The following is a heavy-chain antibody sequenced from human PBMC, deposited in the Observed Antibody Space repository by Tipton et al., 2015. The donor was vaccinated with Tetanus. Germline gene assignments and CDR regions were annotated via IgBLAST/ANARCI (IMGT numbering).Heavy chain of an antibody. D-gene: IGHD2-15*01. J-gene: IGHJ4*02. V-gene: IGHV1-2*02. CDR2: VNPDSGGT. CDR1: GYAFTGYY. Sequence: QLVQSGAEVKKPGASVKVSCKASGYAFTGYYIHWVRQAPGQGLEWMGWVNPDSGGTNLALRFQGRVTLTSDTSSDTAYMEMKMLSFDDTAVYYCATTQGFCSGDACYPDYWGQGTLVTVSS. CDR3: ATTQGFCSGDACYPDY.